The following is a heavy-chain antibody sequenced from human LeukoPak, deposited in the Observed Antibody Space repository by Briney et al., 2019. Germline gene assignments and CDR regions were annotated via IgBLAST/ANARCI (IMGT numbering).Heavy chain of an antibody. Sequence: SETLSLTCAVYSGSFNDYCWIWLRQPPRRGLEWIGEIYSGGSANYDPSLKGRLAISVDPSKSQFSLKLSSLTAADTAVYFCARGVVDYSTRSGYLSHWGQGTLVTVSS. CDR2: IYSGGSA. CDR3: ARGVVDYSTRSGYLSH. CDR1: SGSFNDYC. D-gene: IGHD3-22*01. V-gene: IGHV4-34*01. J-gene: IGHJ4*02.